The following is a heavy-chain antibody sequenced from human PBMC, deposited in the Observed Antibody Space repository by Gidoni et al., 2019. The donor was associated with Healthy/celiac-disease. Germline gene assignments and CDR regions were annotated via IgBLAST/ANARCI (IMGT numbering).Heavy chain of an antibody. CDR1: GFTFADSA. CDR2: ISGDGGST. V-gene: IGHV3-43*02. Sequence: EVQLVASGGGVVQPGGSLRLSCAASGFTFADSAMHWVRQAPGKGLEWVSLISGDGGSTYYADSVKGRFTISRDNSKNSLYLQMNSLRTEDTALYYCAKDGGGSYYRGFGDYFDYWGQGTLVTVSS. CDR3: AKDGGGSYYRGFGDYFDY. D-gene: IGHD1-26*01. J-gene: IGHJ4*02.